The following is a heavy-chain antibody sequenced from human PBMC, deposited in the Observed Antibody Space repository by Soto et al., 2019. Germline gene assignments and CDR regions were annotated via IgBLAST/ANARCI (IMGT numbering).Heavy chain of an antibody. CDR3: ARGKTSGSSGGP. CDR1: GGSFSGYY. J-gene: IGHJ5*02. Sequence: SETLSLTCAVYGGSFSGYYWSWIRQPPGKGLEWIGEINHSGSTNYNPSLKSRVTISVDTSKNHFSLKLSSVTAADTAVYYCARGKTSGSSGGPWGQGTLVTVSS. CDR2: INHSGST. D-gene: IGHD6-6*01. V-gene: IGHV4-34*01.